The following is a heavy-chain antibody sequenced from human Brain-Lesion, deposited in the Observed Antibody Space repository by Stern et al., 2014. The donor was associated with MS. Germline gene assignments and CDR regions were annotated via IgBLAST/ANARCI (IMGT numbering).Heavy chain of an antibody. CDR3: ARYDDTSGYYQVGGLDS. V-gene: IGHV4-4*02. Sequence: VQLEESGPGLLKPSGTLSLTCAVSGGSISSTHWWTWVRQPPGKGLERTGEIHHPGIATYHPSLKRRFTMSVDTSKNQVSLKLHSVTAADTAIYFCARYDDTSGYYQVGGLDSWGQGTLVSVSS. CDR2: IHHPGIA. J-gene: IGHJ4*02. CDR1: GGSISSTHW. D-gene: IGHD3-22*01.